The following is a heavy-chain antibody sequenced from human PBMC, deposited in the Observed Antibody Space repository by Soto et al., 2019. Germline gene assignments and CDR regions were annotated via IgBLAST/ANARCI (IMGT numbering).Heavy chain of an antibody. CDR3: ARDLLYCSGGSCYSDAFDI. CDR1: GGSISSYY. J-gene: IGHJ3*02. Sequence: SETLSLTCTVSGGSISSYYWSWIRQPPGKGLEWIGYIYYSGSTNYNPSLKSRVTISVDTSKNQFSLKLSSVTAADTAVYYCARDLLYCSGGSCYSDAFDIWGQGTMVTVSS. V-gene: IGHV4-59*01. CDR2: IYYSGST. D-gene: IGHD2-15*01.